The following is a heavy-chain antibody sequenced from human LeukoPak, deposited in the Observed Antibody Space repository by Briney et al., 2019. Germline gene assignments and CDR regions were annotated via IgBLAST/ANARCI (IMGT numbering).Heavy chain of an antibody. CDR2: IYHSGYT. J-gene: IGHJ4*02. D-gene: IGHD3-10*01. V-gene: IGHV4-34*01. CDR3: ARVDQKIFWSGESKKYYFDY. CDR1: GGSFSGYY. Sequence: SETLSLTCAVYGGSFSGYYWSWIRQPPGKGLEWIGEIYHSGYTNYNPSLKSRVTISVDTSKNQFSLKLNSVTAADTAMYYCARVDQKIFWSGESKKYYFDYWGQGTLVTVSS.